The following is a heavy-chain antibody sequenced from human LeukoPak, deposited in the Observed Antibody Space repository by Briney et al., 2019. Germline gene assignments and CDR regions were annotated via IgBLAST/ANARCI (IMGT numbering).Heavy chain of an antibody. J-gene: IGHJ4*02. CDR3: ARHPPYMFRGVIMGYFDY. CDR1: GGSFSGYY. CDR2: INHSGST. Sequence: SETLSLTCAVYGGSFSGYYWSWIRQPPGKGLEWIGEINHSGSTNYNPSLKSRVTISVDTSKNQFSLKLSSVTAADTAVYYCARHPPYMFRGVIMGYFDYWGQGTLVTVSS. V-gene: IGHV4-34*01. D-gene: IGHD3-10*01.